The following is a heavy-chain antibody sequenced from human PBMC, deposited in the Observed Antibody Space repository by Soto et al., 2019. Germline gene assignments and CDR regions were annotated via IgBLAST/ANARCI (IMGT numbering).Heavy chain of an antibody. CDR2: INPDSAAT. CDR1: GYSFTGYY. V-gene: IGHV1-2*02. CDR3: ARGDYGTGGYPFPYFDY. Sequence: HEHLVQSGAEVKRPGASLKVSCKASGYSFTGYYIHWVRQAPGQGLEWMGWINPDSAATNYARNVQGRVTLTSDTSISTASMDLTSLTSDDTAVYYCARGDYGTGGYPFPYFDYWGQGTLVIVSS. J-gene: IGHJ4*02. D-gene: IGHD2-8*02.